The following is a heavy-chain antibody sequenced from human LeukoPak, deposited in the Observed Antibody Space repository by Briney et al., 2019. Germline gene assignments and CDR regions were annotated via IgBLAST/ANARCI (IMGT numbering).Heavy chain of an antibody. Sequence: GGSLRLSCAASGFTFSSYGMHWVRQAPGKGLEWVAFIRYDGSNKYYADSVKGRFTISRDNSKNTLYLQMNSLRAEDTAVYYCAKPRSRGYSYGYSDYWGQGTLVTVSS. CDR2: IRYDGSNK. V-gene: IGHV3-30*02. J-gene: IGHJ4*02. D-gene: IGHD5-18*01. CDR1: GFTFSSYG. CDR3: AKPRSRGYSYGYSDY.